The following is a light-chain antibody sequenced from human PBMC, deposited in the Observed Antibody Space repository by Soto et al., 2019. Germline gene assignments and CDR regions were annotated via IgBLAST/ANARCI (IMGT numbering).Light chain of an antibody. CDR3: QQYASSVT. V-gene: IGKV3-20*01. J-gene: IGKJ4*01. Sequence: EILLTHSPVTLSLSPGERATLSCRASQDVTSSYLAWYQQKPGQAPRLLIYDASSRATGIPDRFGGSGSGTDFTLTISRLEPEDFAVYYCQQYASSVTFGGGTKVDIK. CDR2: DAS. CDR1: QDVTSSY.